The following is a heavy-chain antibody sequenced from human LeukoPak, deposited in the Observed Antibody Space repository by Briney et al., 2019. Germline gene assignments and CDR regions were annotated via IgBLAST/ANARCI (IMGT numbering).Heavy chain of an antibody. V-gene: IGHV3-30*03. Sequence: PGGSLRLSCAASGFTFSSYGMHWVRQAPGKGLEWVAVISYDGSNKYYADSVKGRFTISRDNSKNTLYLQMNSLRAEDTAVYYCRSVVVTPEWYFDLWGRGTLVTVSS. D-gene: IGHD2-15*01. CDR2: ISYDGSNK. CDR3: RSVVVTPEWYFDL. J-gene: IGHJ2*01. CDR1: GFTFSSYG.